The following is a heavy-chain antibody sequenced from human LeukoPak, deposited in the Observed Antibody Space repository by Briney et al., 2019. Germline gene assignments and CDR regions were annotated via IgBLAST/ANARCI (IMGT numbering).Heavy chain of an antibody. Sequence: GGSLRLSCAASGFTFSSYAMSWVRQAPGKGLEWVSAISGSGGSTYYADSVKGRFTISRDNSKNTLYLQMNSLRAEDTAVYYCANGYYDSSGYKLFDCWGQGTLVTVSS. V-gene: IGHV3-23*01. CDR3: ANGYYDSSGYKLFDC. D-gene: IGHD3-22*01. CDR1: GFTFSSYA. J-gene: IGHJ4*02. CDR2: ISGSGGST.